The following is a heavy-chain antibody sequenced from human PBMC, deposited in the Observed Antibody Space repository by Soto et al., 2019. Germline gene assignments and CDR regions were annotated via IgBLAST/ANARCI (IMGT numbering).Heavy chain of an antibody. J-gene: IGHJ6*02. V-gene: IGHV4-31*03. D-gene: IGHD2-2*02. CDR3: ARDPGFSCSSTSCYTAGYYGMDV. Sequence: SLTCTVSGGSISSGGYYWSWIRQHPGKGLEWIGYIYYSGSTYYNPSLKSRATISVDTSKNQFSLKLSSVTAADTAVYYCARDPGFSCSSTSCYTAGYYGMDVWGQGTTVTVSS. CDR2: IYYSGST. CDR1: GGSISSGGYY.